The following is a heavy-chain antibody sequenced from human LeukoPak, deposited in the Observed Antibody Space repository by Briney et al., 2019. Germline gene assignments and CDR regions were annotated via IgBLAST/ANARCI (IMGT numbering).Heavy chain of an antibody. J-gene: IGHJ4*02. Sequence: GSLXXXCAASGFTFSSYSMNWVRQAPGKGLEWVSSISSSSSYIYYADSVKGRFTIPRDNAKNSLYLQMNSLRAEDTAVYYCARDKAHLAAAGFIDYWGQGTLVTVSS. CDR3: ARDKAHLAAAGFIDY. CDR1: GFTFSSYS. V-gene: IGHV3-21*01. D-gene: IGHD6-13*01. CDR2: ISSSSSYI.